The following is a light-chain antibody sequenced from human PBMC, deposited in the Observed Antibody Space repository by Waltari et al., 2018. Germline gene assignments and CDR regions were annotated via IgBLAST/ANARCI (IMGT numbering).Light chain of an antibody. CDR1: RRDIGASNS. J-gene: IGLJ1*01. CDR2: EVN. CDR3: SSYAGSNNYV. V-gene: IGLV2-8*01. Sequence: QSALTQPPSASGSPGQSVAISCSGTRRDIGASNSVSWSQHHPGKAPKLTIYEVNKRPSGCPDRFSGSKSGNTASLTVSGLQAEDEADYYCSSYAGSNNYVFGPGTKVTVL.